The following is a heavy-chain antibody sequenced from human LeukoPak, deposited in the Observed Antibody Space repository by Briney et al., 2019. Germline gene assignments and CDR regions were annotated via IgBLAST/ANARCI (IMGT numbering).Heavy chain of an antibody. D-gene: IGHD2-2*01. J-gene: IGHJ4*02. CDR2: ISGSGGST. V-gene: IGHV3-23*01. Sequence: QPGGPLRLSCAASGFTFSSYAMSWVRQAPGKGLEWVSAISGSGGSTYYADSVKGRFTISRDNSKNTLYLQMNSLRAEDTAVYYCARAPCSSTSCYIDYWGQGTLVTVSS. CDR1: GFTFSSYA. CDR3: ARAPCSSTSCYIDY.